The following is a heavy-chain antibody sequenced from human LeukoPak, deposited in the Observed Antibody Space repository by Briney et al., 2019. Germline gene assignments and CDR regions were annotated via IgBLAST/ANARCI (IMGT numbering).Heavy chain of an antibody. CDR3: ARVPRFPSNYYDSSGYYYSRYYYGMDV. CDR2: INHSGST. CDR1: GGSFSGYY. V-gene: IGHV4-34*01. D-gene: IGHD3-22*01. J-gene: IGHJ6*02. Sequence: PSETLSLTCAVYGGSFSGYYWSWIRQPPGKGLEWIGEINHSGSTNYNPSLKSRVTISVDTSENQFSLKLSSVTAADTAVYYCARVPRFPSNYYDSSGYYYSRYYYGMDVWGQGTLVTVSS.